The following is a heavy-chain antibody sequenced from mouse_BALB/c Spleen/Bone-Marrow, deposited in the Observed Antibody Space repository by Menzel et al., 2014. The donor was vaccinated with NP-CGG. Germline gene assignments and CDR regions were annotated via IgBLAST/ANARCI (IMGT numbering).Heavy chain of an antibody. V-gene: IGHV1-14*01. D-gene: IGHD2-14*01. J-gene: IGHJ3*01. CDR1: GYTFTSYA. CDR3: ARSGRYDGFAY. Sequence: QLQQSGPELVKPGASVKMSCKASGYTFTSYAMHWVKQKPGQGLEWIGYINPYNDGTKYNEKFKGKATLTSDKSSSTAYMELSSLTSEDSAVYYCARSGRYDGFAYWGQGTLVTVSA. CDR2: INPYNDGT.